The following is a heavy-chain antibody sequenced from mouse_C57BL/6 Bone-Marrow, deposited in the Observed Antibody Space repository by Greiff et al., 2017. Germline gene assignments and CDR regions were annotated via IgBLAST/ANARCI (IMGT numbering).Heavy chain of an antibody. Sequence: VQGVESGAELVRPGTSVKMSCKASGYTFTNYWIGWAKQRPGHGLEWIGDIYPGGGYTNYNEKFKGKATLTADKSSSTAYMQFSSLTSEDSAIYYCARYGNYPYFDYWGQGTTLTVSS. CDR1: GYTFTNYW. V-gene: IGHV1-63*01. D-gene: IGHD2-1*01. J-gene: IGHJ2*01. CDR3: ARYGNYPYFDY. CDR2: IYPGGGYT.